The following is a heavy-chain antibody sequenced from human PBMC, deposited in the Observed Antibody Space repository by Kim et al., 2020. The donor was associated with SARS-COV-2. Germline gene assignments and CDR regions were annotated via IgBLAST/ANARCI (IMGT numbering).Heavy chain of an antibody. CDR2: IIPIFGTA. J-gene: IGHJ4*02. CDR3: ARDSKREYQLLYGGFDY. D-gene: IGHD2-2*02. Sequence: SVKVSCKASGGTFSSYAISWVRQAPGQGLEWMGGIIPIFGTANYAQKFQGRVTITADESTSTAYMELSSLRSEDTAVYYCARDSKREYQLLYGGFDYWGQGTLVTVSS. V-gene: IGHV1-69*13. CDR1: GGTFSSYA.